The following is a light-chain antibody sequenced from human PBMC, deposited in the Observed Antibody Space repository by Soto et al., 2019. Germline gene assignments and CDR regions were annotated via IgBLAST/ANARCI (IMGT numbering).Light chain of an antibody. V-gene: IGKV3-20*01. J-gene: IGKJ1*01. CDR1: QSVSSNH. CDR2: GGS. Sequence: DIELTQSPGTLSLSPGERATLYCRASQSVSSNHLAWYQQKPGQAPRLLIYGGSSRATGIPVRFSGSGSETDFTLTITRLEPEDFAMYYCQQYSSSRTLGQGTKVDIK. CDR3: QQYSSSRT.